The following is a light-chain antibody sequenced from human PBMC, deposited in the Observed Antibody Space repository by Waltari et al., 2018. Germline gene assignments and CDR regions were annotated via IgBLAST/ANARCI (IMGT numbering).Light chain of an antibody. Sequence: QSVLTQSASVSGSPGQSITISCTGTSGDVGAHNYVSWYQQHPGKAPQLILYDVSKRPSGVSNRISASKSGNTASLTISGLQAEDEAHYYCNSYTSSTNVVFGGGTKLTVL. J-gene: IGLJ2*01. CDR3: NSYTSSTNVV. V-gene: IGLV2-14*03. CDR1: SGDVGAHNY. CDR2: DVS.